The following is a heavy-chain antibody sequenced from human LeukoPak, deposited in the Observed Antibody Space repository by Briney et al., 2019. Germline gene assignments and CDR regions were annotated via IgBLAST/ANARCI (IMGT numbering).Heavy chain of an antibody. Sequence: SETLSLTCAVSSGSISSGGYSWSWIRQPPGTGLEWIGYIYHSGSTYYNPSLKSRVTISVDRSKNQFSLKLSSVTAADTAVYYCASMTIAAAGTIDYWGQGTLVTVSS. V-gene: IGHV4-30-2*01. CDR2: IYHSGST. CDR3: ASMTIAAAGTIDY. J-gene: IGHJ4*02. D-gene: IGHD6-13*01. CDR1: SGSISSGGYS.